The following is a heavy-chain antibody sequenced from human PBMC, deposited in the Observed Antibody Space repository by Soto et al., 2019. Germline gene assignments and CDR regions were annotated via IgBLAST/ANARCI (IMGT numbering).Heavy chain of an antibody. CDR1: GFSLTTGKMG. Sequence: SGPTLVNPTAPLTLTCTVSGFSLTTGKMGVSWIRQPPGKALEWLAHIFSDNERSYSTSLQGRLTISKDTSGSQVVLSMTNVDPVDTATYYCARMNVDSYQFYYAMDVWGQGTTVTAP. D-gene: IGHD4-17*01. V-gene: IGHV2-26*01. CDR2: IFSDNER. J-gene: IGHJ6*02. CDR3: ARMNVDSYQFYYAMDV.